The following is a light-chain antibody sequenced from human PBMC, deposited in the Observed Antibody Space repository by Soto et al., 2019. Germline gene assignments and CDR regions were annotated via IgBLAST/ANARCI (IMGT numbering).Light chain of an antibody. J-gene: IGKJ1*01. CDR3: QQYDSSPVT. V-gene: IGKV3-20*01. CDR1: QSVSSSY. Sequence: EIVLTQSPGTLSLSPGERATLSCRDSQSVSSSYLAWYQQKPGQAPRLLTYCASSRATGIPDRFSGSGSGTDFSLTTRRLENRDTAVYYCQQYDSSPVTFGQGINVE. CDR2: CAS.